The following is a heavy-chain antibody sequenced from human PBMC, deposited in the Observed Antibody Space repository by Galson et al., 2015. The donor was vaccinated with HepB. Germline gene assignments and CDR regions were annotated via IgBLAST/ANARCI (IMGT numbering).Heavy chain of an antibody. Sequence: SLRLSCAASGFTFSDYYMSWIRQAPGKGLEWVSYISSSSSYTNYADSVKGRFTISRDNAKNSLYLQMNSLRAEDTAVYYCARAKGSAGYYDSSGYYFDYWGQGTLVTVSS. J-gene: IGHJ4*02. CDR1: GFTFSDYY. V-gene: IGHV3-11*06. CDR3: ARAKGSAGYYDSSGYYFDY. CDR2: ISSSSSYT. D-gene: IGHD3-22*01.